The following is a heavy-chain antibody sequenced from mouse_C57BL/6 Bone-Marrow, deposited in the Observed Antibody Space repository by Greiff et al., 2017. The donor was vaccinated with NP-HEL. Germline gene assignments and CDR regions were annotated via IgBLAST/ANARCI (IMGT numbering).Heavy chain of an antibody. Sequence: VQLQQSGAELVRPGASVKLSCTASGFTIKDDYMHWVKQRPEQGLEWIGWIDPENGDTEYASKFQGKATITADTSSNTAYLQLSSLTSEDTAVYYCTTGYYGSSYRYFDVWGTGTTVTVSS. J-gene: IGHJ1*03. V-gene: IGHV14-4*01. D-gene: IGHD1-1*01. CDR3: TTGYYGSSYRYFDV. CDR2: IDPENGDT. CDR1: GFTIKDDY.